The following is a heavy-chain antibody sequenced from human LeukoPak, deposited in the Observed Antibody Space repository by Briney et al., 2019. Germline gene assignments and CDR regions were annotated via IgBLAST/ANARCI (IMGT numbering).Heavy chain of an antibody. Sequence: SETLSLTCAVYGGSFSGYYWSWIRQPPGKGLEWIGEINRSGSTNYNPSLKSRVTISVDTSKNQFSLKLSFVTAADTAVYYCARRFPKIWFGELLGSYYFDYWGQGTLVTVSS. CDR3: ARRFPKIWFGELLGSYYFDY. CDR1: GGSFSGYY. J-gene: IGHJ4*02. V-gene: IGHV4-34*01. D-gene: IGHD3-10*01. CDR2: INRSGST.